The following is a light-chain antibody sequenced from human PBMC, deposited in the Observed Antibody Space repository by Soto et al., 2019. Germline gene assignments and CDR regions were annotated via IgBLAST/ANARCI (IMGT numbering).Light chain of an antibody. J-gene: IGLJ3*02. CDR3: ASWDGSLQTWV. V-gene: IGLV1-44*01. CDR2: TNN. Sequence: QSVLTQPPSASGTPGQRVTISCSGSSSNIGSNIVNWYQHLPGTAPKLLIYTNNQRPSAVPDRFSDSKSGTSASLAISGLQSEDEADYYCASWDGSLQTWVFGGGTKLTVL. CDR1: SSNIGSNI.